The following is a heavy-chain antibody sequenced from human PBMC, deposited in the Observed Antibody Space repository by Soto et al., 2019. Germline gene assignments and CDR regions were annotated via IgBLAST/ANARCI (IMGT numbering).Heavy chain of an antibody. CDR2: INPNSGGT. V-gene: IGHV1-2*04. CDR3: ARGGYSSSWYLEYYYGRAV. Sequence: QVPLVQSGAEVKKPGASVKVSCKASGYTFTGYYMHWVRQAPGQGLEWMGWINPNSGGTNYAQKFQGWVTMTRDTSISTAYMGLSRLRSDDTAVYYCARGGYSSSWYLEYYYGRAVWGQGTTVTVSS. J-gene: IGHJ6*02. D-gene: IGHD6-13*01. CDR1: GYTFTGYY.